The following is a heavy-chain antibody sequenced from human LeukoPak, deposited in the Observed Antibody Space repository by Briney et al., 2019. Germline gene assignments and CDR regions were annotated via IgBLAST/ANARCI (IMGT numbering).Heavy chain of an antibody. CDR3: ARINCSGGTCYDYFDD. J-gene: IGHJ4*02. V-gene: IGHV3-23*01. D-gene: IGHD2-15*01. Sequence: TGGSLRLSCVGSPVTFGTSAMSWVRQAPGKGLEWVSAVSTGGTNKYYADSVEGRFTISRDNSKDTLYLHMDSLRVEDTAQYFCARINCSGGTCYDYFDDWGQGTLVTVSS. CDR2: VSTGGTNK. CDR1: PVTFGTSA.